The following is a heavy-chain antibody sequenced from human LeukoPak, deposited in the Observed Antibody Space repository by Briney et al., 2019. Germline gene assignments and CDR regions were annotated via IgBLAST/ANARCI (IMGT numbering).Heavy chain of an antibody. CDR3: ARHVGVHLWSLYFDY. Sequence: SETLSLTCTVSGGSMSSYYWSWIRQPPVKGLEWIGYNYYSGGTNYNPSLESRVTISVDTSKNQFSLKLSSVTAADTAVYYCARHVGVHLWSLYFDYWGQGSLSPSPQ. V-gene: IGHV4-59*08. CDR2: NYYSGGT. CDR1: GGSMSSYY. D-gene: IGHD1-1*01. J-gene: IGHJ4*02.